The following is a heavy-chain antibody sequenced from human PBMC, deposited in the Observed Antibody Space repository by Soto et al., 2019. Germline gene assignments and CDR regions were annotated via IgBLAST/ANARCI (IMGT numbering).Heavy chain of an antibody. Sequence: QVQLVQSGGGVVQPGGSLRLSCAASGFTFSSYGMHWVRQAPGKGLEWVAVIWYDGSKIYYADSVKGRFTISRDNSKSTLYLQMNSLRAEDTAVYYCARPQEQHQLGFGMDVWGQGSSVTVSS. CDR1: GFTFSSYG. CDR2: IWYDGSKI. CDR3: ARPQEQHQLGFGMDV. J-gene: IGHJ6*01. V-gene: IGHV3-33*01. D-gene: IGHD6-13*01.